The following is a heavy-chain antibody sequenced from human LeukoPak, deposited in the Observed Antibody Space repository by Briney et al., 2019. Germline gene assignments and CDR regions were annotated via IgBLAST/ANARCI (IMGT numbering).Heavy chain of an antibody. D-gene: IGHD3-22*01. J-gene: IGHJ4*02. Sequence: PGGSLRLSCAASGFTFSSYGMHWVRQAPGKGLEWVAFIRYDGSNKYYADSVKGRFTTSRDNSKNTLYLQMNSLRAEDTAVYYCAKMSITMTVRGGCDYWGQGTLVTVSS. V-gene: IGHV3-30*02. CDR3: AKMSITMTVRGGCDY. CDR1: GFTFSSYG. CDR2: IRYDGSNK.